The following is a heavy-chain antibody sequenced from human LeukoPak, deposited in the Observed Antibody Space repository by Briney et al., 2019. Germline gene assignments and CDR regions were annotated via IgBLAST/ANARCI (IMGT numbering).Heavy chain of an antibody. J-gene: IGHJ3*02. V-gene: IGHV4-4*02. D-gene: IGHD2-2*03. CDR1: GGSISSNNW. Sequence: SGTLSLTCAVSGGSISSNNWWTWVRQAPGKGLEWIGEIYHYGTTNYNPSLKGRVTISVDKSKNQFSLKLTSVTAADTAVYYCARALDIVAVPTAPTAAFDIWGQGTMVTVSS. CDR2: IYHYGTT. CDR3: ARALDIVAVPTAPTAAFDI.